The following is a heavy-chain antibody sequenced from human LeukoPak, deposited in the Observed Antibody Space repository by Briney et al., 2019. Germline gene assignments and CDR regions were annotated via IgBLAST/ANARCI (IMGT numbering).Heavy chain of an antibody. D-gene: IGHD4-17*01. CDR1: GYTFTGYY. J-gene: IGHJ4*02. V-gene: IGHV1-2*02. Sequence: ASVKVSCKASGYTFTGYYMHWVRQAPGQGLEWMGWINPNSGGTNYAQKFQGRVTMTRDTSISTAYMELSRLRSDDTAVYYCARSPTCHDYGCFFDYWGQGTLVTVSS. CDR3: ARSPTCHDYGCFFDY. CDR2: INPNSGGT.